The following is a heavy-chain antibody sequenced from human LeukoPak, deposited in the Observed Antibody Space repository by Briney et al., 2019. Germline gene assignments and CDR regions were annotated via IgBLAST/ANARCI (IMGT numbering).Heavy chain of an antibody. CDR3: AKGTINLYYGSALDY. CDR2: ISYDGSNK. J-gene: IGHJ4*02. Sequence: PAGSLRLSCAASGFTFSGYDMHWVRQAPGKGLEWVAVISYDGSNKYYADSVKGRFTISRDNSKNTLYLQMNSLRGEYTAVYYCAKGTINLYYGSALDYWGQGTLVTVSS. CDR1: GFTFSGYD. V-gene: IGHV3-30*18. D-gene: IGHD3-10*01.